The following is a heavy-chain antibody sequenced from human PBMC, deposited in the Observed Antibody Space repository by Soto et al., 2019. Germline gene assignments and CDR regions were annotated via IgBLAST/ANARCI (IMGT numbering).Heavy chain of an antibody. CDR2: TSYDGSNK. J-gene: IGHJ6*02. CDR3: ARALGYNYGDKDHYYGMDV. Sequence: QEQLVESGGGVVQPGRSLRLSCAAAGFTFTAYGMHWVRQAPGKGLEWVAVTSYDGSNKYYAYSVKGRFTLARDNSNYMLYVQMNSLRRDDTAVYYCARALGYNYGDKDHYYGMDVWGQGTTVTVSS. CDR1: GFTFTAYG. D-gene: IGHD5-18*01. V-gene: IGHV3-30*16.